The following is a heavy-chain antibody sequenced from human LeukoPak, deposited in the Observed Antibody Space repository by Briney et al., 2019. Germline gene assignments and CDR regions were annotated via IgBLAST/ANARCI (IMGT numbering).Heavy chain of an antibody. V-gene: IGHV1-18*01. CDR2: INAYNGNT. CDR1: GYTFTSHI. CDR3: ARDRHIAAAVYYYYMDV. J-gene: IGHJ6*03. Sequence: ASVKVSCKASGYTFTSHIISWVRQAPGQGLEWMGWINAYNGNTDYAQRVQGRVTITTDTSTSTAYMELRSLRSDDTAVYYCARDRHIAAAVYYYYMDVWGKGTPVTVSS. D-gene: IGHD6-13*01.